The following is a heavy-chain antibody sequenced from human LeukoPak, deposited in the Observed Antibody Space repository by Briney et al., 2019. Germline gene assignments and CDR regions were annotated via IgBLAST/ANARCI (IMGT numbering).Heavy chain of an antibody. V-gene: IGHV4-38-2*01. CDR2: INHSGST. D-gene: IGHD3-10*01. CDR3: ARATMVRGVTHWYFDL. CDR1: GYSISSGYY. Sequence: SETLSLTCAVSGYSISSGYYCGWIRQPPGKGLEWIGEINHSGSTNYNPSLKSRVTISVDTSKNQSSLKLSSVTAADTAVYYCARATMVRGVTHWYFDLWGRGTLVTVSS. J-gene: IGHJ2*01.